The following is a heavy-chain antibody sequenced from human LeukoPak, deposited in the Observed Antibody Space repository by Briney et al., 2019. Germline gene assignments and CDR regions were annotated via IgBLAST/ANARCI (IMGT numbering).Heavy chain of an antibody. V-gene: IGHV4-4*02. Sequence: SGTLSLTCAVSGGSISSSNWWSWVRQPPGKGLEWIGEIYHSGSTNYNPSLKSRVTISVDKSKNQFSLKLSSVTAADTAVYYCARAREVGQSPTTIPTNRYYFDYWGQGTLVTVSS. CDR2: IYHSGST. CDR3: ARAREVGQSPTTIPTNRYYFDY. CDR1: GGSISSSNW. D-gene: IGHD3-16*01. J-gene: IGHJ4*02.